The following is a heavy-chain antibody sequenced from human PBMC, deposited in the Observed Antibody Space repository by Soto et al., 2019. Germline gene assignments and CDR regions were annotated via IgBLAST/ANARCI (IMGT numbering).Heavy chain of an antibody. V-gene: IGHV3-15*07. Sequence: EVQLVESGGGLVKPGGSLRLSCAASGFTFSNAWMNWVRQAPGKGLEWVGRIKSKTDGGTTDYAAPVKGRFTISRDDSKNTLYLQMNSLKTEDTAVYYCTTDPTQLGFSYGLPNRIDYWGQGTLVTVSS. CDR2: IKSKTDGGTT. J-gene: IGHJ4*02. CDR3: TTDPTQLGFSYGLPNRIDY. D-gene: IGHD5-18*01. CDR1: GFTFSNAW.